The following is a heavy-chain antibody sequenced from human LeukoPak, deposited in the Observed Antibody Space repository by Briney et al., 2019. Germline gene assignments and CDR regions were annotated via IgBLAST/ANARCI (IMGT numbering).Heavy chain of an antibody. V-gene: IGHV4-39*01. J-gene: IGHJ4*02. D-gene: IGHD6-19*01. Sequence: SETLSLTCTVSGGSISSSSYYWGWIRQPPGKGLEWIGSIYYSGSTYYNPSLKSRVTISVDTSKNQFSLKLSSVTAADTAVYYCAGGGVAATDYWGQGTLVTISS. CDR1: GGSISSSSYY. CDR2: IYYSGST. CDR3: AGGGVAATDY.